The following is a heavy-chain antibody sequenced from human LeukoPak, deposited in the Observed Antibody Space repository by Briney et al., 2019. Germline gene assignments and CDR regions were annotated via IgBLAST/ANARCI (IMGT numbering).Heavy chain of an antibody. CDR3: TSRRGDYLVFEAIDY. V-gene: IGHV3-49*04. CDR2: IRSKAYGGTT. D-gene: IGHD4-17*01. CDR1: GFTFGDYA. Sequence: GGSLRLSCTASGFTFGDYAMSWVRQAPGKGLEWVGFIRSKAYGGTTEYAASVKGRFTISRDDSKSVAYLQMNSLKTEDTAVYYCTSRRGDYLVFEAIDYWGQGTLVTVSS. J-gene: IGHJ4*02.